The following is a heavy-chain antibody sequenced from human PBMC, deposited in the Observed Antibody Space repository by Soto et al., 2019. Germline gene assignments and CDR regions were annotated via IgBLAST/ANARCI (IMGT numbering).Heavy chain of an antibody. CDR1: GGTFSSYA. J-gene: IGHJ4*02. CDR3: AGRSPGLFDY. Sequence: SVKVSCKASGGTFSSYAISWVRQAPGQGLEWMGGIIPIFGTANYAQKFQGRVTITADESTSTAYMELRSLRSDDTAVYYCAGRSPGLFDYWGQGTLVTVSS. CDR2: IIPIFGTA. V-gene: IGHV1-69*13.